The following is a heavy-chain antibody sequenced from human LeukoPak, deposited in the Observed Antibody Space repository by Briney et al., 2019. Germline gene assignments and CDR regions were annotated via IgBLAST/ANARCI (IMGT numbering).Heavy chain of an antibody. CDR2: IWYDGSNK. Sequence: PGGSLRLSCAASGFTFSSYGMHWVRQAPGKGLEWVAVIWYDGSNKYYADSVKGRFTISRDNSKNTLYLQMNSLRAEDTAVYYCARDLNFVLMVYAAPALGRQVWGQGTTVTVSS. J-gene: IGHJ6*02. CDR3: ARDLNFVLMVYAAPALGRQV. CDR1: GFTFSSYG. D-gene: IGHD2-8*01. V-gene: IGHV3-33*01.